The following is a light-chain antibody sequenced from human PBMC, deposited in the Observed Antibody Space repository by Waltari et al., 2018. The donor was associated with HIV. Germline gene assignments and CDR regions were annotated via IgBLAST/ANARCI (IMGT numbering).Light chain of an antibody. Sequence: QSVLTQPPSASGTPGQRGPISCSGSSSTIASNTVNWYQQLPGTAPKLLIYSNNQRPSGVPDRFSGSKSGTSASLAISGLQSEDEADYYCAAWDDSLNGYVFGTGTKVTVL. V-gene: IGLV1-44*01. J-gene: IGLJ1*01. CDR3: AAWDDSLNGYV. CDR1: SSTIASNT. CDR2: SNN.